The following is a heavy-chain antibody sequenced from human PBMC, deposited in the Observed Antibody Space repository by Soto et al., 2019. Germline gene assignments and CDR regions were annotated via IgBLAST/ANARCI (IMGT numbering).Heavy chain of an antibody. CDR2: IRNKACGGTR. Sequence: GGSLRLSCTASGFPFCDYAMSWFRQAPGKGLEWVGFIRNKACGGTREYAASVEARFTVSRDDSKRIAYLQMNSLKTEDTAVYYCARAPSLAYYYDSSGYGPFDYWGQGTLVTVSS. V-gene: IGHV3-49*03. CDR1: GFPFCDYA. D-gene: IGHD3-22*01. CDR3: ARAPSLAYYYDSSGYGPFDY. J-gene: IGHJ4*02.